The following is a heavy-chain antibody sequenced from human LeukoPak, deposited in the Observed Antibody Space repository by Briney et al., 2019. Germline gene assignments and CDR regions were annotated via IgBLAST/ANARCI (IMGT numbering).Heavy chain of an antibody. Sequence: ASVKVSCKASGYTFTSYGISWVRQAPGQGLEWMGWISAYNGNTNYAQKFQGRVTMTRDTSTGTVYMELRSLTSEDTAVYYCARDGDYCVDPWGQGTLVTVSS. CDR1: GYTFTSYG. D-gene: IGHD2/OR15-2a*01. CDR3: ARDGDYCVDP. CDR2: ISAYNGNT. J-gene: IGHJ5*02. V-gene: IGHV1-18*01.